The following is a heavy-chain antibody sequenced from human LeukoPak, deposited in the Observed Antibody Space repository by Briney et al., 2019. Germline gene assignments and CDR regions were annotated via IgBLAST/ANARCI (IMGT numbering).Heavy chain of an antibody. D-gene: IGHD1-1*01. CDR3: ARGGTGSSYYYYYMDV. Sequence: GASVKVSCKASGYTFTGYYMHWVRQAPGQGLEWMGWINPNSGGTNYAQKFQGRVTMTRDTSISTAYMELSRLRSDDTAVYYCARGGTGSSYYYYYMDVWGKGTTVTVSS. CDR2: INPNSGGT. V-gene: IGHV1-2*02. J-gene: IGHJ6*03. CDR1: GYTFTGYY.